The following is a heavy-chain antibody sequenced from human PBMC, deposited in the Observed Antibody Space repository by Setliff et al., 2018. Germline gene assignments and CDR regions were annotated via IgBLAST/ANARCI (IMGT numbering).Heavy chain of an antibody. CDR2: ISDTALGI. CDR1: GDSISSTYYY. CDR3: VKDVVGYSSTWPKRDYFDY. J-gene: IGHJ4*02. Sequence: PSETLSLTCTVSGDSISSTYYYWGWIRQPPGKGLEWVSSISDTALGIYYADSVRGRFTISRDNSKKTLYLQMNSLRAEDTAVYYCVKDVVGYSSTWPKRDYFDYWGQGTLVTVSS. V-gene: IGHV3-23*01. D-gene: IGHD6-13*01.